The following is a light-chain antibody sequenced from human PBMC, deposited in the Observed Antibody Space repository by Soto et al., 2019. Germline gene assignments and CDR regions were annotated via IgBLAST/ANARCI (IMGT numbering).Light chain of an antibody. V-gene: IGLV2-8*01. Sequence: QSALTQPPSASGSPGQAVTISCTGTSSDVGGYNYVSWYRQDPGKAPKLMIYEVSKRPSGVPDRFSASKSGNTASLTVSGLQAEDEADYYCSSYAGNNNVVFGSGTKVTVL. CDR3: SSYAGNNNVV. CDR2: EVS. J-gene: IGLJ1*01. CDR1: SSDVGGYNY.